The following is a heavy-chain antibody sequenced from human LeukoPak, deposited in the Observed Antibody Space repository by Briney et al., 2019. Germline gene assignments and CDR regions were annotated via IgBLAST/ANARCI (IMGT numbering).Heavy chain of an antibody. J-gene: IGHJ4*02. D-gene: IGHD2-15*01. CDR1: GFTFSSYA. Sequence: GGSLRLSCAASGFTFSSYAMHWVRQAPGKGLEWVAVISYDGSNKYYADSVKGRFTISRDNSKNTLYLQMNSLRAEDTAVYYCAGFTTDCSGGSCYSPGYFDYWGQGTLVTVSS. V-gene: IGHV3-30-3*01. CDR3: AGFTTDCSGGSCYSPGYFDY. CDR2: ISYDGSNK.